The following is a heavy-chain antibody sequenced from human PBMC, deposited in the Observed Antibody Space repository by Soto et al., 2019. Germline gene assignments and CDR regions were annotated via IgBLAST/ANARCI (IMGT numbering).Heavy chain of an antibody. J-gene: IGHJ5*02. CDR2: INSDGSTT. Sequence: EVQLVESGGGLFKPGESLRLSCAASGFTFSSYWMHWVRQAPGKGLVWVSRINSDGSTTSYADSVKGRFTISRDNAKNTPYLQMNSLRAEYTAVYYCARVLTGSWNWFDPWGQGTLVTVSS. V-gene: IGHV3-74*01. D-gene: IGHD6-13*01. CDR1: GFTFSSYW. CDR3: ARVLTGSWNWFDP.